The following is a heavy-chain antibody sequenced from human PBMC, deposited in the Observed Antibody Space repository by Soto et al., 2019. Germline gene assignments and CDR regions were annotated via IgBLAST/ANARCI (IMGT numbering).Heavy chain of an antibody. CDR3: ARVPDR. Sequence: SETLSLTCTVSGGSISTSSFYWAWIRQPPGKGLEWIGSIYHAGTTDYKPSLKSRVTISVDTSKNQFSLKLSSVTAADTAVYYCARVPDRWGQGTLVTVSS. CDR1: GGSISTSSFY. CDR2: IYHAGTT. J-gene: IGHJ5*02. V-gene: IGHV4-39*01. D-gene: IGHD2-2*01.